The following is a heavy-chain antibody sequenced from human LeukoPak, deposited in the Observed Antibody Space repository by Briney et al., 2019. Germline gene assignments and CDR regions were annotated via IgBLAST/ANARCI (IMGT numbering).Heavy chain of an antibody. D-gene: IGHD3-3*01. CDR3: AKDTDFWSGSLDY. Sequence: GGSLRLSCAASGFTFSSYAMSWVRQAPGKGLEWVSAISGSGGSTYYADSVKGRFTISRDYSKNTLYLQMNSLRAEDTAVYYCAKDTDFWSGSLDYWGQGTLVTVSS. V-gene: IGHV3-23*01. J-gene: IGHJ4*02. CDR1: GFTFSSYA. CDR2: ISGSGGST.